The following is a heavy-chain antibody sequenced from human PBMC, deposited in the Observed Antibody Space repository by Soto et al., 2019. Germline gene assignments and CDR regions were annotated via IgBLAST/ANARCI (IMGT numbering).Heavy chain of an antibody. D-gene: IGHD1-26*01. CDR3: ARSYSGSYPMGFDP. CDR2: IIPIFGTA. J-gene: IGHJ5*02. Sequence: ASVKVSCKASGGTFSSYAISWVRQAPGQGLEWMGGIIPIFGTANYAQKFQGRVTITADESTSTAYMELSSLRSEDTAVYYCARSYSGSYPMGFDPWGQGTLVTVSS. V-gene: IGHV1-69*13. CDR1: GGTFSSYA.